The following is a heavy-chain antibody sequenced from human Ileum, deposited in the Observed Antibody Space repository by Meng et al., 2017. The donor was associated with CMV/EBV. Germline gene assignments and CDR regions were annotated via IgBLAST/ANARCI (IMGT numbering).Heavy chain of an antibody. CDR1: GFSFSTHT. CDR3: VRGIITKNDY. J-gene: IGHJ4*02. D-gene: IGHD3-10*01. CDR2: ITKSSSYS. Sequence: GESLKISCTASGFSFSTHTMDWVRQAPGKGLEWVSSITKSSSYSYYADSVKGRFTISRDNAKNSLSLQMNSLRVEDTAVYYCVRGIITKNDYWGQGVLVTVSS. V-gene: IGHV3-21*01.